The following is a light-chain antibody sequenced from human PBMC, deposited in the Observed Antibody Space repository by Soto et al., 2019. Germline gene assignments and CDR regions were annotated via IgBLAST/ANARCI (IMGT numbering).Light chain of an antibody. CDR2: SNY. V-gene: IGLV1-44*01. J-gene: IGLJ1*01. CDR3: SAWDASLNGYV. CDR1: SSNIGSKT. Sequence: QAVLTQPPSASGTPGQRLTISCSGSSSNIGSKTVNWYQQLPGTAPKLLIYSNYQRPSGVPDRFAGSKSGTSASLAISGLQSEDEADYYCSAWDASLNGYVFATGTKLTVL.